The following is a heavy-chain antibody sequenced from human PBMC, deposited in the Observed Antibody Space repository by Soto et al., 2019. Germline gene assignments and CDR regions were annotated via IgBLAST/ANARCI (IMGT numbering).Heavy chain of an antibody. CDR1: GGSISSYY. Sequence: SETLSLTCTVSGGSISSYYWSWIRQPPEKGLEWIGYFYYSGSTNYNPSLKSRVTISVDTSKNQFSLKLSSVTAADTAVYYCARVGYCSGGSCLDYWGQGTLVTVSS. J-gene: IGHJ4*02. D-gene: IGHD2-15*01. CDR2: FYYSGST. V-gene: IGHV4-59*01. CDR3: ARVGYCSGGSCLDY.